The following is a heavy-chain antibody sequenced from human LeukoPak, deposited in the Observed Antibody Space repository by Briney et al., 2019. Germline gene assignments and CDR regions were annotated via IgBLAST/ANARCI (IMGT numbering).Heavy chain of an antibody. D-gene: IGHD5-18*01. V-gene: IGHV1-2*06. CDR1: GYTFTGYY. CDR3: ARDVDSYGDY. Sequence: GASVKVSCKASGYTFTGYYMHWVRQAPGQGLEWMGRINPNSGGTNYAQKFQGKVTITKDTSISTAYMELSRLRSDDTAVYYCARDVDSYGDYWGQGTLVTVSS. CDR2: INPNSGGT. J-gene: IGHJ4*02.